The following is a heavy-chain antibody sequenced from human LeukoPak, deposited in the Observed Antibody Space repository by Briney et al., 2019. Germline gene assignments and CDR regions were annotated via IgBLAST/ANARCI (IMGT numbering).Heavy chain of an antibody. D-gene: IGHD2-15*01. Sequence: SETLSLTCTVSGGSISSGGYYWGWIRQHPGKGLEWIGYIYYSGSTYYNPSLKSRVTISVDTSKNQFSLKLSSVTAADTAVYYCARYCSGGSCYRNWFDPWGQGTLVTVSS. J-gene: IGHJ5*02. CDR3: ARYCSGGSCYRNWFDP. CDR1: GGSISSGGYY. CDR2: IYYSGST. V-gene: IGHV4-31*03.